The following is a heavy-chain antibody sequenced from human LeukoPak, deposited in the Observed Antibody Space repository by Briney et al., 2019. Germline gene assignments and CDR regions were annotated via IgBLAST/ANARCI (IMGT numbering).Heavy chain of an antibody. Sequence: GESLKISCKGSGYSFTSYWIGWVRQMPGKGLEWMGIIYPGDSGTRYSPSFQGQVTISADKSISTAYLQWSSLKASDTAMYYCARHRGSGSYGGAFDIWGQGTMVTVSS. J-gene: IGHJ3*02. CDR1: GYSFTSYW. D-gene: IGHD3-10*01. V-gene: IGHV5-51*01. CDR3: ARHRGSGSYGGAFDI. CDR2: IYPGDSGT.